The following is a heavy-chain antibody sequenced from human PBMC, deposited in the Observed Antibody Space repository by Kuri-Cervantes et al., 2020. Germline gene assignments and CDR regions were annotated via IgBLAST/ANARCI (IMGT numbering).Heavy chain of an antibody. J-gene: IGHJ4*02. D-gene: IGHD3-10*01. CDR1: GFTFSSYG. CDR3: ARIGYYGSGSLDY. Sequence: GGSLRLSCAASGFTFSSYGMHWVRQAPGKGLEWVAVIWYDGSNKYYADSVKGRFTISRDNSKNTLYLQMNSLRAEDTAVYYCARIGYYGSGSLDYWGQGTLVTVSS. CDR2: IWYDGSNK. V-gene: IGHV3-33*01.